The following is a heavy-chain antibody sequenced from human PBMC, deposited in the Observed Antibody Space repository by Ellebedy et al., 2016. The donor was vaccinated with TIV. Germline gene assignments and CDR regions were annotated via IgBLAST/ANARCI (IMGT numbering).Heavy chain of an antibody. V-gene: IGHV4-39*07. CDR1: GDSISSNTY. CDR2: IYYSGST. CDR3: ARDGGLRHDY. D-gene: IGHD4-23*01. Sequence: SETLSLTXTVSGDSISSNTYWAWIRQPPGKGLEWISTIYYSGSTYYNPSLKSRVTISGDTSKNQFSLKLTSVTAADTAVYYCARDGGLRHDYWGQGTLVTVSS. J-gene: IGHJ4*02.